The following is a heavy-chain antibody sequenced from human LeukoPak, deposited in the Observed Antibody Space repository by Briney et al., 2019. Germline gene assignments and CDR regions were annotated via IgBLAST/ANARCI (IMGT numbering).Heavy chain of an antibody. D-gene: IGHD6-13*01. CDR3: AKTYSNSWYFDY. Sequence: GGSLRLSCAASGFTFSAYGMHWVRQAPGKGLEWVAFIRSDGSDKQYGDSVKGRFTISRDNSKNTLFLQMNSLRAEDTAVYYCAKTYSNSWYFDYWGQGTLVTASS. CDR1: GFTFSAYG. J-gene: IGHJ4*02. V-gene: IGHV3-30*02. CDR2: IRSDGSDK.